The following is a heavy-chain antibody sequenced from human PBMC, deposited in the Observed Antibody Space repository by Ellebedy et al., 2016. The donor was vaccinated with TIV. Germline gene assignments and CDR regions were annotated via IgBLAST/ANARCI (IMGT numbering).Heavy chain of an antibody. V-gene: IGHV4-39*07. CDR3: ARSDFTGSPSYWYFDL. CDR1: GGSISSSSYY. CDR2: IYYSGST. Sequence: SETLSLTXTVSGGSISSSSYYWGWIRQPPGKGLEWIGSIYYSGSTYYNPSLKSRVTISVDTSKNHFSLKLNSAAAADTAVYYCARSDFTGSPSYWYFDLWGRGTLVTVSS. D-gene: IGHD2-21*02. J-gene: IGHJ2*01.